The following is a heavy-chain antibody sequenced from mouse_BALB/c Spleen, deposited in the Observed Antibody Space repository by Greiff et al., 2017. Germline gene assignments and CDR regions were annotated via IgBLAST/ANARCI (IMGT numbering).Heavy chain of an antibody. CDR3: NAPIPLLLRQYYFDY. CDR2: IDPENGDT. V-gene: IGHV14-4*02. CDR1: GFNIKDYY. Sequence: VQLQQSGAELVRSGASVKLSCTASGFNIKDYYMHWVKQRPEQGLEWIGWIDPENGDTEYAPKFQGKATMTADTSSNTAYLQLSSLTSEDTAVYYCNAPIPLLLRQYYFDYWGQGTTLTVSS. J-gene: IGHJ2*01. D-gene: IGHD1-1*01.